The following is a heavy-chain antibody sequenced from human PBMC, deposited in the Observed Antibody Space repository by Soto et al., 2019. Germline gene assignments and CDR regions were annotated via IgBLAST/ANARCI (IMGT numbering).Heavy chain of an antibody. CDR2: MFYTGST. CDR3: HSVKDTLYRHYYFDY. Sequence: SLNVSCAVSGVTINSRDYCRSCVCQPQGKGLEWSGSMFYTGSTYYSPSLKSRASMSMDTSKNLCSLRLRYLTAADTAVDFCHSVKDTLYRHYYFDYWGQGTLVTVYS. V-gene: IGHV4-30-4*01. CDR1: GVTINSRDYC. D-gene: IGHD2-15*01. J-gene: IGHJ4*02.